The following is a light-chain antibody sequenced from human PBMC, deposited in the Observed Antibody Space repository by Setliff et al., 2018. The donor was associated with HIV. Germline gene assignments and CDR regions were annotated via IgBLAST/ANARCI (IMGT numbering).Light chain of an antibody. V-gene: IGKV4-1*01. CDR1: QSVLYSSNNKNY. Sequence: DVVMTQSTDSLAVSLSERATISCKSSQSVLYSSNNKNYLAWYQQKPGQPPKLLIYWASTRASGVPDRFSGSGSGTDFTLTISRLQAEDVAVYYCQQHYSSPETFGQGTKVDIK. J-gene: IGKJ1*01. CDR3: QQHYSSPET. CDR2: WAS.